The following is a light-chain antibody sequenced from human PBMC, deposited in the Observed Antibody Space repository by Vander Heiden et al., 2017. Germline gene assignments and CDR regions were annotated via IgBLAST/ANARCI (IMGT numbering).Light chain of an antibody. CDR1: QSLLSPSNNKNY. CDR3: QQGVNAPIT. J-gene: IGKJ5*01. V-gene: IGKV4-1*01. CDR2: WAS. Sequence: DIVMTQSPDSLAVSLGERATINCKSSQSLLSPSNNKNYLVWYQQKPGQPPKLIISWASTRESGVPDRFSGSGSGTDFTLTISGLQAEDVAVYHCQQGVNAPITFGQGTLLEIK.